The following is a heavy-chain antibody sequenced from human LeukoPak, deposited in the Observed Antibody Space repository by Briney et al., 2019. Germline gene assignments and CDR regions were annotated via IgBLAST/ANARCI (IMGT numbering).Heavy chain of an antibody. Sequence: SETLSLTCAVYGGSFSSYYWSWIRQPPGKGLEWIGYIYYSGSTNYNPSLKSRVTISVDTSKNQFSLKLSSVTAADTAVYYCARGPQWELLFRPYYYGMDVWGQGTTVTVSS. CDR2: IYYSGST. CDR1: GGSFSSYY. J-gene: IGHJ6*02. V-gene: IGHV4-59*01. CDR3: ARGPQWELLFRPYYYGMDV. D-gene: IGHD1-26*01.